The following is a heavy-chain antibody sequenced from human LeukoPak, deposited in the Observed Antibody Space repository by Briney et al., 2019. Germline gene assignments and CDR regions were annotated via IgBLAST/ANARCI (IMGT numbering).Heavy chain of an antibody. V-gene: IGHV4-31*03. CDR1: AASTSSGGYY. J-gene: IGHJ3*02. CDR3: ARGRLYYDILSGYKPGAFDM. Sequence: PSHTPSLTCTLSAASTSSGGYYWSSIRHHPRKGLEWTGYIYYRGSTYYNPSLKSRLTIPVNTPKNQFSLNLSSVAAADTAVYYCARGRLYYDILSGYKPGAFDMWGRGTMVTVSS. CDR2: IYYRGST. D-gene: IGHD3-9*01.